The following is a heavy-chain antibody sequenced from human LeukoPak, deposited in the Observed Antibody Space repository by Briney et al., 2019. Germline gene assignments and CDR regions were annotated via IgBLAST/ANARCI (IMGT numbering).Heavy chain of an antibody. CDR2: INPDGSTT. CDR1: GFTFTNYW. V-gene: IGHV3-74*01. CDR3: ARGRYGDYH. Sequence: GGSLRFSCAASGFTFTNYWMFWVRQAPGKGLVWVSGINPDGSTTTYADSVKGRFTISRENAKSTLYLHMNILRVEDTAVYYCARGRYGDYHWGQGILVTVSS. J-gene: IGHJ4*02. D-gene: IGHD4-17*01.